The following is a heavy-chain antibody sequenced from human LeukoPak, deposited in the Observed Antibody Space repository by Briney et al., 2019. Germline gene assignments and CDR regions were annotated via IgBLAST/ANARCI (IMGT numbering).Heavy chain of an antibody. D-gene: IGHD3-10*01. V-gene: IGHV3-21*01. CDR2: VSGLSAYI. Sequence: GGSLRLSCAASGFTFGSYTMNWIRQAPGKGLEWLSSVSGLSAYIYYADSVKGRFTISRDNAGRSLYLQMDSLTVEDTGLYYCRTDMVGDTDYWGQGTQVTVSS. J-gene: IGHJ4*02. CDR3: RTDMVGDTDY. CDR1: GFTFGSYT.